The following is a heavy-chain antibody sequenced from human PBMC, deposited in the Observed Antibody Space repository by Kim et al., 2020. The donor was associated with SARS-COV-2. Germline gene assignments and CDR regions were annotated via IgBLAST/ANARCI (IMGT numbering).Heavy chain of an antibody. Sequence: QKLQGRVTITADEATSTAYMELSSLRSEDTAVYYCARSFGEQPGCFDYWGQGTLVTVSS. D-gene: IGHD3-16*01. CDR3: ARSFGEQPGCFDY. V-gene: IGHV1-69*01. J-gene: IGHJ4*02.